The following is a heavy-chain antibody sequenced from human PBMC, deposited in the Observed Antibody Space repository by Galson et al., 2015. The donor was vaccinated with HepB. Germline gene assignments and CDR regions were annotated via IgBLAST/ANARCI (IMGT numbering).Heavy chain of an antibody. CDR1: GASISSGGDY. D-gene: IGHD5-24*01. J-gene: IGHJ4*02. CDR2: IYSSGST. CDR3: ARDNRRETATTLLDY. Sequence: TLSLTCTVSGASISSGGDYWVWIRQQPGKGLEWIGCIYSSGSTYYNSSLKSRVTISADTSKNQFSLKLTSVTAADTAVYYFARDNRRETATTLLDYWGQGTLVTGSS. V-gene: IGHV4-31*03.